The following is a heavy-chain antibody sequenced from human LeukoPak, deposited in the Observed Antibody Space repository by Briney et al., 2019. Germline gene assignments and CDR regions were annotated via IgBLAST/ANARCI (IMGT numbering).Heavy chain of an antibody. Sequence: GGPLSLSCGPSGFLFSTYAMLWLRQAPGRGLEWVSAISSSGDNTYYADSVKSQFTISRDNSKNTLDLQMNSLRAEDTAMYHCAKVKALDAVASYFVYWARGTLVTVSS. V-gene: IGHV3-23*01. CDR2: ISSSGDNT. CDR1: GFLFSTYA. D-gene: IGHD1-1*01. J-gene: IGHJ4*02. CDR3: AKVKALDAVASYFVY.